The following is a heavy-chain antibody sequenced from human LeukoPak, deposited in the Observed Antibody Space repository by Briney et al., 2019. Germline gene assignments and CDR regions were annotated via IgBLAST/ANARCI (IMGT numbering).Heavy chain of an antibody. CDR2: MSGSGGMT. D-gene: IGHD3-22*01. J-gene: IGHJ4*02. CDR3: AKGAMPYYDGSGYNYFDY. V-gene: IGHV3-23*01. CDR1: GVTISAFF. Sequence: GGSLRLSCAASGVTISAFFMSWVRQAPGKGLEWVSAMSGSGGMTYYADSVKGRFSISRDNSKNTLHLQMNSLRAEDTAVYYCAKGAMPYYDGSGYNYFDYWGQGTPVTVSS.